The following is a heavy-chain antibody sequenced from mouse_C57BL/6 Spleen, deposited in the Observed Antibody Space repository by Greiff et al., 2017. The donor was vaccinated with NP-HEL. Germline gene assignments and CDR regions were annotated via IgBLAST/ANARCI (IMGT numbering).Heavy chain of an antibody. Sequence: EVKLVESGGGLVQPGGSLSLSCAASGFTFTDYYMSWVRQPPGKALEWLGFIRNKANGYTTEYSASVKGRFTISRDNSQSILYLQMNALRAEDSATYYCARYRRGYYAMDYWGQGTSVTVSS. CDR2: IRNKANGYTT. V-gene: IGHV7-3*01. CDR1: GFTFTDYY. J-gene: IGHJ4*01. CDR3: ARYRRGYYAMDY.